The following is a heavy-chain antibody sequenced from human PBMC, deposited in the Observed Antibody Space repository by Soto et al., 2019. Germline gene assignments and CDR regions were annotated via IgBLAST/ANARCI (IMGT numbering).Heavy chain of an antibody. J-gene: IGHJ5*02. CDR3: ARQASGYYYGWFDP. CDR1: GDSISASS. Sequence: ETLSLTCTVSGDSISASSWSWVRQPPGKGLEWIGNIHYNGNTKYNPSLKSRVTISVDTSKNQFSLKLSSVTAADTAVYYCARQASGYYYGWFDPWGQGTLVTVSS. D-gene: IGHD3-22*01. CDR2: IHYNGNT. V-gene: IGHV4-59*08.